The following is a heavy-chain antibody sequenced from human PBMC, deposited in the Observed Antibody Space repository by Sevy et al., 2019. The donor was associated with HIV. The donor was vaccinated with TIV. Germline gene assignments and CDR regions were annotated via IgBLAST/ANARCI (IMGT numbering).Heavy chain of an antibody. V-gene: IGHV3-7*01. CDR1: GFTFSSYW. CDR2: IKQDGSEK. D-gene: IGHD3-22*01. Sequence: GGSLRLSCAASGFTFSSYWMSWVRQAPGKGLEWVANIKQDGSEKYYVDSVKGRFTISRDNAKNSLYLQMNSLRAEETAVYYCARDVLGSRYDSSGYSDYWGQGTLVTVSS. J-gene: IGHJ4*02. CDR3: ARDVLGSRYDSSGYSDY.